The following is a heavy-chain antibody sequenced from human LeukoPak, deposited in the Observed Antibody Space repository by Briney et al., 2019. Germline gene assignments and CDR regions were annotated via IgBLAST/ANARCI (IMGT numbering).Heavy chain of an antibody. J-gene: IGHJ5*02. V-gene: IGHV1-2*02. D-gene: IGHD2-2*01. Sequence: ASVRVSYTASGYTFTGYYMHWVRQAPGQGLEWMGWINPNSGGTNYAQKFQGRVTMTRDTSISTAYMALSRLRSDDTAVYYCARDRVPAAKGWFDPWGQGTLVTVSS. CDR3: ARDRVPAAKGWFDP. CDR2: INPNSGGT. CDR1: GYTFTGYY.